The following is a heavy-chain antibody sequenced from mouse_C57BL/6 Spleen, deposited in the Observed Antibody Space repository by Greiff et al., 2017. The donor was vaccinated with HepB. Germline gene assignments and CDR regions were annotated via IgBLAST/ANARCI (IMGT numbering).Heavy chain of an antibody. D-gene: IGHD1-1*01. CDR1: GFTFSDYG. Sequence: EVMLVESGGGLVKPGGSLKLSCAASGFTFSDYGMHWVRQAPEKGLEWVAYISSGSSTIYYADTVKGRFTISRDNAKNTLFLQMTSLRSEDTAMYYCAIDYYGSSSFDYWGQGTTLTVSS. V-gene: IGHV5-17*01. J-gene: IGHJ2*01. CDR3: AIDYYGSSSFDY. CDR2: ISSGSSTI.